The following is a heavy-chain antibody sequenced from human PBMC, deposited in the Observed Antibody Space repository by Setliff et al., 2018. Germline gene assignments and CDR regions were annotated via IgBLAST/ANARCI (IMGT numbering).Heavy chain of an antibody. Sequence: SETLSLTCAVYGGSFSTYYWIWIRQPPGKGLEWIGEINHSGSTNYNPSLKSRVTISVDTSKNQVSLKLSSVTAADTAVYYCARADYYGSGSYLAGSDYWGQGTLVTVSS. V-gene: IGHV4-34*01. D-gene: IGHD3-10*01. CDR3: ARADYYGSGSYLAGSDY. CDR1: GGSFSTYY. CDR2: INHSGST. J-gene: IGHJ4*02.